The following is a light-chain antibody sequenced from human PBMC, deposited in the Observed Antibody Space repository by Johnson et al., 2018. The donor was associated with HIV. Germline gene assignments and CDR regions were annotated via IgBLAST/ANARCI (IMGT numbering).Light chain of an antibody. J-gene: IGLJ1*01. Sequence: QSVLTQPPSVSAAPGQKVTISCSGSSSNIGNNYVSWYQQLPGTAPKLLIYDNNKRPSGIPDRFSGSKSGTSATLGITGLQTGDEADYYCGTWDISLIAFYVFGTGTKVTVL. CDR1: SSNIGNNY. CDR3: GTWDISLIAFYV. CDR2: DNN. V-gene: IGLV1-51*01.